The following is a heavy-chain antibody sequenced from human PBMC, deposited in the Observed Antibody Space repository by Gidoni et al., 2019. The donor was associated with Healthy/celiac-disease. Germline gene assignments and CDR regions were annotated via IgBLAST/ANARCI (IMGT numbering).Heavy chain of an antibody. J-gene: IGHJ4*02. CDR1: GFTFSSYA. D-gene: IGHD6-19*01. CDR2: ISYDESNK. V-gene: IGHV3-30-3*01. CDR3: ARDSVGGKSEWLLLFDY. Sequence: QVQLVESGGGVVQPGRSLRLSCAASGFTFSSYAMHWVRQAPGKGLEWVAVISYDESNKYYADSVKGRFTISRDNAKNTLYLQMNSLRAEDTSVYYCARDSVGGKSEWLLLFDYWGQGTLVTVSS.